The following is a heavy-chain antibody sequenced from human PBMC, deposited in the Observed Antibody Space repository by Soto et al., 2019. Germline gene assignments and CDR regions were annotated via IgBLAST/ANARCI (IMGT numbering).Heavy chain of an antibody. V-gene: IGHV3-74*01. CDR2: INSDGSST. Sequence: GESLKISCAASGFTFSSYWMHWARQAPGKGLVWVSRINSDGSSTSYADSVKGRFTISRDNAKNTLYLQMNSLRAEDTAVYYCARVWHSSSWYDYWGQGTLVTVSS. J-gene: IGHJ4*02. CDR1: GFTFSSYW. CDR3: ARVWHSSSWYDY. D-gene: IGHD6-13*01.